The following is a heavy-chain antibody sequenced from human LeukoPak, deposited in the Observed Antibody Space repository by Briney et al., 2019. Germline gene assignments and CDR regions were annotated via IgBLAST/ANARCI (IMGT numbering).Heavy chain of an antibody. CDR2: ISGRGGST. CDR1: GFTFSSYG. Sequence: GGTLRLSCAASGFTFSSYGMSWVRQAPGKVLEWVSAISGRGGSTYYADSVKGRFTISRDNSKNTLYLQMNSLRAEDKAVYYCAKYMVATWPEFDYWGQGTLVTVSS. J-gene: IGHJ4*02. CDR3: AKYMVATWPEFDY. D-gene: IGHD5-12*01. V-gene: IGHV3-23*01.